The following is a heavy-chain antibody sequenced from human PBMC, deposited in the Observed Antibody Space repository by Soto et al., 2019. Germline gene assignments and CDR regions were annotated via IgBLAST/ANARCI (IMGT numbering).Heavy chain of an antibody. Sequence: QVQLVESGGGVVQPGRSLRLSCAASGFTFSSYGMHWVRQAPGKGLEWVAVISYDGSNKYYADSVKGRFTISRDNSKNTLYLQMNSLRAEDTAVYSCARFRQPFRWERTLYYYYGMDVWGQGTTVTVSS. CDR1: GFTFSSYG. J-gene: IGHJ6*02. CDR3: ARFRQPFRWERTLYYYYGMDV. V-gene: IGHV3-30*03. D-gene: IGHD1-26*01. CDR2: ISYDGSNK.